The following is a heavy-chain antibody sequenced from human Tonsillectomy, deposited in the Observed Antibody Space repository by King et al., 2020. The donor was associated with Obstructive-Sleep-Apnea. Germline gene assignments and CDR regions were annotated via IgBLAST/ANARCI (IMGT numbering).Heavy chain of an antibody. Sequence: VQLVESGGGVVQPGRSLRLSCAASGFTFSSYAMHWVRQAPGKGLEWVAVISYDGSNKYYADSVKGRFTISRDNSKNTLYLQMNSLRAEDTAVYYCARDRSPYSSSAGFYGMDVWGQGTTVTVSS. V-gene: IGHV3-30*04. CDR1: GFTFSSYA. CDR2: ISYDGSNK. CDR3: ARDRSPYSSSAGFYGMDV. D-gene: IGHD6-6*01. J-gene: IGHJ6*02.